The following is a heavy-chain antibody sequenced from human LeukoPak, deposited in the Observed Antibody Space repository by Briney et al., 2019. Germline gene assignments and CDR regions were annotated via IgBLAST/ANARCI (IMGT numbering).Heavy chain of an antibody. V-gene: IGHV3-9*01. J-gene: IGHJ5*02. CDR1: GFTFDDYA. D-gene: IGHD3-22*01. CDR2: ISWNSGSI. CDR3: AKDISSSGFNWFDP. Sequence: GRSLRLSCAASGFTFDDYAMHWVRQAPGKGLEWVSGISWNSGSIGYADSVKGRFTISRDNAKNSLYLQMNSLRAEDTALYYCAKDISSSGFNWFDPWGQGTLVTXSS.